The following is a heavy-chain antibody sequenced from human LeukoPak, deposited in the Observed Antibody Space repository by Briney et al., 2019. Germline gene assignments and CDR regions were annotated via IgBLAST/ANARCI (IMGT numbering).Heavy chain of an antibody. CDR3: ARVNIGGWYSLLGY. J-gene: IGHJ4*02. CDR1: GYAFTSYG. D-gene: IGHD6-19*01. CDR2: ISEYNGNT. Sequence: GASVKVSCKASGYAFTSYGISWVRQAPGQGLEWMGWISEYNGNTNYAQKFQGRVTMTTDTSMSTAYMELRSLRSDDTAVYYCARVNIGGWYSLLGYWGQGTLVTVSS. V-gene: IGHV1-18*01.